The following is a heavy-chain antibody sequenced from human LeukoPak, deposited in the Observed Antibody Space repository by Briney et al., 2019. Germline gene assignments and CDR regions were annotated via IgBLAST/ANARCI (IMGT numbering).Heavy chain of an antibody. V-gene: IGHV3-9*01. D-gene: IGHD5-12*01. Sequence: GGSLRLSCAASGFTFDDYAMHWVRQAPGKGLEWVSGISWNSGSIGYADSVKGRFTISRDNAKNSLYLQMNGLRAEDTALYYCAKDIVATIRGVFDYWGQGTLVTVSS. J-gene: IGHJ4*02. CDR1: GFTFDDYA. CDR3: AKDIVATIRGVFDY. CDR2: ISWNSGSI.